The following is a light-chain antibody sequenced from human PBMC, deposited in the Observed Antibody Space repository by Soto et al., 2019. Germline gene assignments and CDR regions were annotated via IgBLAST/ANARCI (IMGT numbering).Light chain of an antibody. CDR1: SSDIEIYNL. CDR2: EDS. J-gene: IGLJ2*01. V-gene: IGLV2-23*01. CDR3: CSYAGSSAFHVV. Sequence: QSVLTQPASVSGSPGQSITISCTGTSSDIEIYNLVSWYQQHPGKAPKLMIYEDSKRPSGVSNRFSGSKSGNTASLTISGLQAEDEADYYCCSYAGSSAFHVVFGGGTQLTVL.